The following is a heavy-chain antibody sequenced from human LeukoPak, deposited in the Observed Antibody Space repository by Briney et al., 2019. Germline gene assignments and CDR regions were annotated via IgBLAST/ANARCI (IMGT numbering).Heavy chain of an antibody. J-gene: IGHJ3*01. CDR2: INWNGGST. V-gene: IGHV3-20*04. CDR3: ARRMPGDAFDV. Sequence: PGGSLRLSCAASGFTFDDYGMNWVRQPPGKGLEWVCNINWNGGSTSYADSLKGRLTISRGNAKSSLYLQMNSLRAEDTAMYFCARRMPGDAFDVWGQGTMVTVSS. D-gene: IGHD2-2*01. CDR1: GFTFDDYG.